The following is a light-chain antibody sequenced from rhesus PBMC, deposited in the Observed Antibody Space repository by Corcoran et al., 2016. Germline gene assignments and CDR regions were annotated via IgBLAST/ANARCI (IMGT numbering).Light chain of an antibody. Sequence: DIQMTQSPSSLSASVGDRVTITCRASENVNNYLHWYQQKPGKAPKLLISAASTLQSGVPSRFSGSGSGTDYTFTSSSLQPEDVATYYCQHSYGTPLTFGGGTKVEIK. J-gene: IGKJ4*01. CDR3: QHSYGTPLT. V-gene: IGKV1-74*01. CDR2: AAS. CDR1: ENVNNY.